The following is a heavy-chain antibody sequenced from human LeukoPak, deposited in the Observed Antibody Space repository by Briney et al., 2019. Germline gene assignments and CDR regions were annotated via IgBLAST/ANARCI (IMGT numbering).Heavy chain of an antibody. CDR1: GGTFSSYA. V-gene: IGHV1-69*04. D-gene: IGHD6-6*01. Sequence: ASVKVSCKASGGTFSSYAISWVRQAPGQGLEWMGRIIPILGIANYAQKFQGRVTITADESTSTAYMELSSLRSEDTAVYYCARDRSQQLVQGYFDYWGQGTLVTVSS. J-gene: IGHJ4*02. CDR3: ARDRSQQLVQGYFDY. CDR2: IIPILGIA.